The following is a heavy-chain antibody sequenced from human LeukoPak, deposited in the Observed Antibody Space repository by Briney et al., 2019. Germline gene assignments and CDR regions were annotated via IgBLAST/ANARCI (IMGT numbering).Heavy chain of an antibody. CDR1: GGSISSYY. J-gene: IGHJ4*02. D-gene: IGHD3-22*01. CDR2: IYTSGST. CDR3: ARDKYYDDSSGSIRLDY. V-gene: IGHV4-4*07. Sequence: PSETLSLTCTVSGGSISSYYRSWIRQPAGKGLEWIGRIYTSGSTKYNPSLKSRVTMFVNTSKNQFSLKLSSVIAADTAVYYCARDKYYDDSSGSIRLDYWGQGTLVTVSS.